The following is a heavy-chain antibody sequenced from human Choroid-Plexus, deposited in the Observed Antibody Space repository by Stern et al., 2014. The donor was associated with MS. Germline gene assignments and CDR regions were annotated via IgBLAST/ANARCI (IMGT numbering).Heavy chain of an antibody. CDR3: AKDRQWSTSFFDY. D-gene: IGHD2-15*01. V-gene: IGHV3-30*18. Sequence: VQLVESGGGVAQPGRPLILSCAASGFTFSNFGMHWVRQAPGKGLEWVALISYDGSDKYYADSVKGRLPIFRDNSKNTLYMHMNSLRAEDTAVYYCAKDRQWSTSFFDYWGQGSLVTVSS. CDR1: GFTFSNFG. J-gene: IGHJ4*02. CDR2: ISYDGSDK.